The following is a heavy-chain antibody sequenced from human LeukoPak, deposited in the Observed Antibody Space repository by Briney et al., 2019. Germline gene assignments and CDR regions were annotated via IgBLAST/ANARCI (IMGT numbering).Heavy chain of an antibody. D-gene: IGHD6-13*01. Sequence: SETLSLTCTVSGGSISSSSYYWGWIRQPPGKGLEWIGSIYYSRSTYYNPSLKSRVTISVDTSKNQFSLKLSSVTAADTAVYYCAREVRDGSSWLGDLDYWGQGTLVTVSS. J-gene: IGHJ4*02. V-gene: IGHV4-39*07. CDR3: AREVRDGSSWLGDLDY. CDR2: IYYSRST. CDR1: GGSISSSSYY.